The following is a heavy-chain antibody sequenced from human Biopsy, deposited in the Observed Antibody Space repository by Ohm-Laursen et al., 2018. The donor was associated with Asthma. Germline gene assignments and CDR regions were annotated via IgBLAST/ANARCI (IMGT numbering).Heavy chain of an antibody. V-gene: IGHV3-23*01. CDR3: AKRRGYSGHDNDY. J-gene: IGHJ4*02. Sequence: SLRLSCTASGFPFSTYAMSWARQAPGKGLEWVSSILGNGVTTYYVDSVKGRFTISRDNSKNTLYLQMNSLRTEGTAVYYCAKRRGYSGHDNDYWGQGTLVIVSS. CDR2: ILGNGVTT. CDR1: GFPFSTYA. D-gene: IGHD5-12*01.